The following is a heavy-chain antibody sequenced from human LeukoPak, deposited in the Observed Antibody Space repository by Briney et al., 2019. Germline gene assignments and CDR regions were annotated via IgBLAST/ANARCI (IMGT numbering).Heavy chain of an antibody. CDR1: GFTFSSYA. CDR3: AIGANHCFPN. V-gene: IGHV3-30*04. D-gene: IGHD4-17*01. Sequence: GGSLRLSCAASGFTFSSYAMHWVRQAPGKGLEWVAVISYDGSNKYYADSVKGRFTISRDNSKNTLYLQMNGLRPEDTALYFCAIGANHCFPNWGQGTLVTVSS. J-gene: IGHJ4*02. CDR2: ISYDGSNK.